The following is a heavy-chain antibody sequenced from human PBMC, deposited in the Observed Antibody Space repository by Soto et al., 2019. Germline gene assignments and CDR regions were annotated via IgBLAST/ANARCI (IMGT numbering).Heavy chain of an antibody. V-gene: IGHV1-46*01. CDR2: INPSGGSA. D-gene: IGHD2-2*01. J-gene: IGHJ4*02. CDR3: ARDYLSSKLSLSYFDF. Sequence: ASVKVSCKASGYSFISHYIHWVRQAPGQGLECMGFINPSGGSATLAQKFQGRVTMTRDTSTSTVYMELTILRSEDAAVYYCARDYLSSKLSLSYFDFWGQGTLVTVSS. CDR1: GYSFISHY.